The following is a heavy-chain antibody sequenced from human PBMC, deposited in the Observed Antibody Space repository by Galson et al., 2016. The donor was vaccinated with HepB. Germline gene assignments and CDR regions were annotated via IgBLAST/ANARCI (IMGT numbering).Heavy chain of an antibody. CDR2: IKQDGSEK. CDR1: GFSLSSYW. J-gene: IGHJ6*02. D-gene: IGHD2/OR15-2a*01. CDR3: ARGGRILWDGMDV. V-gene: IGHV3-7*01. Sequence: SLRLSCAASGFSLSSYWMSWVRQAPGRGLEWVANIKQDGSEKYYVDSVKGRFTISRDDAKNSVYLQMNSRRAEDTALYYCARGGRILWDGMDVWGQGTTVTVSS.